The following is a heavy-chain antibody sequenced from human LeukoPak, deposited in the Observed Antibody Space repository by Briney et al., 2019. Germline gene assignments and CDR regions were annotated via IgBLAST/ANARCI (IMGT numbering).Heavy chain of an antibody. D-gene: IGHD3-10*01. CDR1: GGSFSGYY. V-gene: IGHV4-39*01. CDR3: ARQGYYGSGSSYDYYYYVMDV. J-gene: IGHJ6*02. Sequence: SETLSLTCAVYGGSFSGYYWGWIRQPPGKGLEWIGSIYYGGSTDYNPSLKSRVTMSVDTSKNQFSLKLSSVTAADTAVYYCARQGYYGSGSSYDYYYYVMDVWGQGTTVTVSS. CDR2: IYYGGST.